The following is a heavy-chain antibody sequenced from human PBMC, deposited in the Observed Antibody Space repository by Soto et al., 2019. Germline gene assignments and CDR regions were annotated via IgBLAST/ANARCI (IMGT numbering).Heavy chain of an antibody. V-gene: IGHV1-18*04. CDR2: ISTDNGHT. CDR3: ARAGYSRSWFSDYYYYGMDV. CDR1: GYTFTSYG. D-gene: IGHD6-13*01. Sequence: QDQLVQSGTEVKKPGASVKVSCKASGYTFTSYGITWVRQAPGQGLEWMGWISTDNGHTNYAQKFQGRVTLTTDTSTNAAYMELRSLRSDDTAVYYCARAGYSRSWFSDYYYYGMDVWGQGTTATVSS. J-gene: IGHJ6*02.